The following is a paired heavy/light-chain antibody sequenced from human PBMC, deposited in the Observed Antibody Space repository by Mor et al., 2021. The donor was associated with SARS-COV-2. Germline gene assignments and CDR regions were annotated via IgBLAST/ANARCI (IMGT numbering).Heavy chain of an antibody. CDR1: GGSISTYY. D-gene: IGHD6-19*01. V-gene: IGHV4-59*01. CDR2: IYYSGST. CDR3: ARDGSGLSYFDL. J-gene: IGHJ2*01. Sequence: QVRLQESGPGLVKPSETLSLTCTVSGGSISTYYWNWIRQPPGQGLEWIGHIYYSGSTRYNPSLKSRVTISVDTSKNQFSLKLSSVTAADAAVYFCARDGSGLSYFDLWGRGTLVSVSS.
Light chain of an antibody. Sequence: NFMLTQPHSVSESPGKTVTISCTRINGSIASSYVHWYQQRPGSSPTPVIYENNQRPSGVPDRFSGSIDSSSNSASLTVSGLKTEDEADYFCQSYHSTNRGVFGGGTKLTVL. J-gene: IGLJ3*02. V-gene: IGLV6-57*01. CDR1: NGSIASSY. CDR3: QSYHSTNRGV. CDR2: ENN.